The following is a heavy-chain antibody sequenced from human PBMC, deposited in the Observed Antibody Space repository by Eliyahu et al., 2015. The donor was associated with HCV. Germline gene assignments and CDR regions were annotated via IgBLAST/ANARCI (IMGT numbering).Heavy chain of an antibody. CDR2: ISSXSRYA. J-gene: IGHJ2*01. V-gene: IGHV3-11*05. CDR3: ARDRGFGGVIVDYWYFDL. Sequence: SLPXPATGLXWVSYISSXSRYANCADSVKGRFTISRDNAKNSLYLQMNSLRAEDTAVYYCARDRGFGGVIVDYWYFDLWGRGTLVTVSS. D-gene: IGHD3-16*02.